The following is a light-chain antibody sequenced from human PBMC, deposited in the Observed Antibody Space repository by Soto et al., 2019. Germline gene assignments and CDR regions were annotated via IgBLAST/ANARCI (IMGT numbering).Light chain of an antibody. Sequence: DIQMTQSPSTLSASVRDKVTITCRASQSISSWLAWYHQKPGKAPKLLIYEASTLEGGVPSRFSGSGSGTEFSLTISSLQPDDFATYYCQQYNSYWTFGQGTKVDIK. CDR1: QSISSW. CDR2: EAS. CDR3: QQYNSYWT. V-gene: IGKV1-5*03. J-gene: IGKJ1*01.